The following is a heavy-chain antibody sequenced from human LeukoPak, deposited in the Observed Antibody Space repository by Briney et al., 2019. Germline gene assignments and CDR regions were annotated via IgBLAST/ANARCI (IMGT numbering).Heavy chain of an antibody. D-gene: IGHD6-6*01. Sequence: GGSLRLSCAASGFTFSTYGMSWVRQAPGKGLDWVSAVSGSGGSTHYADSVTGRFTISRDNSKNTLYLQMGSLRAEDMAVYYCARGVGYSSSSGFDYWGQGTLVTVSS. V-gene: IGHV3-23*01. CDR3: ARGVGYSSSSGFDY. CDR2: VSGSGGST. J-gene: IGHJ4*02. CDR1: GFTFSTYG.